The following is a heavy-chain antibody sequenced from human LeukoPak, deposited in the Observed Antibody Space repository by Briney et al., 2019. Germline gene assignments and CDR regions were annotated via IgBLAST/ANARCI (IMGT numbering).Heavy chain of an antibody. V-gene: IGHV4-59*01. CDR3: ARVGDVSSPFDY. D-gene: IGHD3-16*01. CDR1: GGSFSGYY. J-gene: IGHJ4*02. CDR2: IYYSGST. Sequence: PSETLSLTCGVYGGSFSGYYWSWIRQPPGKGLEWIGYIYYSGSTNYNPSLKSRVTISVDTSKNQFSLKLSSVTAADTAVYYCARVGDVSSPFDYWGQGTLVTVSS.